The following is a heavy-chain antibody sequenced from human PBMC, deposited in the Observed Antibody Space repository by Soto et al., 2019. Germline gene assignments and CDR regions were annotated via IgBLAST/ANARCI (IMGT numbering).Heavy chain of an antibody. CDR2: IYYSGST. CDR1: GGSISSGGYY. CDR3: ARAFHYYFDY. V-gene: IGHV4-31*03. J-gene: IGHJ4*02. Sequence: SETLSLTCTVSGGSISSGGYYWSRIRQHPGKGLEWIGYIYYSGSTYYNPSLKSRVTISVDTSKNQFSLKLSSVTAADTAVYYCARAFHYYFDYWGQGTLVTVSS.